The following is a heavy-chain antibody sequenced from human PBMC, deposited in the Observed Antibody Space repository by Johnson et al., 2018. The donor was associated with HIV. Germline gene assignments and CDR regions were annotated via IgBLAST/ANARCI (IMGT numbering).Heavy chain of an antibody. V-gene: IGHV3-66*01. CDR1: GFTFSDYY. CDR2: IYSGDST. J-gene: IGHJ3*02. D-gene: IGHD6-19*01. Sequence: VQLVESGGGLVKPGGSLRLSCAASGFTFSDYYMSWIRQAPGKGLEWVSVIYSGDSTNYADSVTGRFTISRDNSKNTLYLQMNSLRAEDTAVYYCARGEQWSLLGAFDIWGQGIMVTVSS. CDR3: ARGEQWSLLGAFDI.